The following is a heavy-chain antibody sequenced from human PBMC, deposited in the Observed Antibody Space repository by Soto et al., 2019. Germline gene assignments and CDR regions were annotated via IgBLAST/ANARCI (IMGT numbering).Heavy chain of an antibody. CDR2: IITISGTA. D-gene: IGHD2-2*01. V-gene: IGHV1-69*01. Sequence: QVQLVQSGAEVKKPGSSVKVSCKASGGTFSSYAISWVRQAPGQGLEWMGGIITISGTANYAQKFQGRVTITADESTSTAYMELSRLRSEDTAVYYCARSQGSSTSLEIYYYYYYGMDVWGQGTTVTVSS. J-gene: IGHJ6*02. CDR3: ARSQGSSTSLEIYYYYYYGMDV. CDR1: GGTFSSYA.